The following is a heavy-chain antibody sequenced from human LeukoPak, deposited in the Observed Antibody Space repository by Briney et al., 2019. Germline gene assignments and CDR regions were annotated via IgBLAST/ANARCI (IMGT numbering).Heavy chain of an antibody. Sequence: SVKVSCKASGGTFSSYAISWVRQAPGQGLEWMGGIIPIFGTANYAQKFQGRVTITADESTSTAYMELSSLRSEDTAVYYCARYHYYDSSGYYGGYFDYWGQGTLVAVSS. J-gene: IGHJ4*02. CDR3: ARYHYYDSSGYYGGYFDY. CDR1: GGTFSSYA. D-gene: IGHD3-22*01. CDR2: IIPIFGTA. V-gene: IGHV1-69*13.